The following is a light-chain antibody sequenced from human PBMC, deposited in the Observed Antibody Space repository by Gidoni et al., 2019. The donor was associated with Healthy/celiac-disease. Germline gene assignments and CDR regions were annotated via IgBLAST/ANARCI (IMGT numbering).Light chain of an antibody. CDR2: GAS. CDR1: QSVSSSY. CDR3: QQYGSSPDT. Sequence: DIVLTQSPGTLSLSPGERATLSCRASQSVSSSYLAWYQQKPAQAPRLLIYGASRRATGIPDRFSGSGSGTDFTLTISRLEPEDFAVYYCQQYGSSPDTFGQGTKLEIK. J-gene: IGKJ2*01. V-gene: IGKV3-20*01.